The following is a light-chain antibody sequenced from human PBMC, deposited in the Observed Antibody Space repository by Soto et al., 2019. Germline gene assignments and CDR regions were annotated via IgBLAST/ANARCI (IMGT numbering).Light chain of an antibody. CDR1: QSISGW. Sequence: DIQITQSPSTLSASVGDRVTITCRASQSISGWLAWYQQKPGKAPKLLINDASSLESGVPSRFSGSGAGTDFTLTISSLEPEDFAVYYCQQRSNWPPVFGGGTKVDIK. J-gene: IGKJ4*01. CDR3: QQRSNWPPV. CDR2: DAS. V-gene: IGKV1-5*01.